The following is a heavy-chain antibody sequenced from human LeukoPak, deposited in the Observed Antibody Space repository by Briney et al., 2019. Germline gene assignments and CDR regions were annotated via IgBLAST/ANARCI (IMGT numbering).Heavy chain of an antibody. CDR1: GFTFSSYA. V-gene: IGHV3-30-3*01. CDR2: ISYDGSNK. CDR3: ARTYYYDSSGYYYALYYYGMDV. Sequence: GGSLRLSCAASGFTFSSYAMHWVRQAPGKGLEWVAVISYDGSNKYYADSVKGRFTISRDNSKNTLYLQVNSLRAEDTAVYYCARTYYYDSSGYYYALYYYGMDVWGQGTTVTVSS. J-gene: IGHJ6*02. D-gene: IGHD3-22*01.